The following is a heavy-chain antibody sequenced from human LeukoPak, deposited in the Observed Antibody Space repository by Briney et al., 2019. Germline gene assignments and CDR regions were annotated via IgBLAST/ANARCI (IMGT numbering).Heavy chain of an antibody. Sequence: GESLKISCKAAGYTFTRYWIGWVRQVPGKGLEWMGIIYPEDSDTRYSPSFRGQVTISADKSISTAYLQWSSLKASDTAMYYCARQSYYGSGSPFDYWGQGTLVTVSS. CDR2: IYPEDSDT. J-gene: IGHJ4*02. D-gene: IGHD3-10*01. CDR1: GYTFTRYW. CDR3: ARQSYYGSGSPFDY. V-gene: IGHV5-51*01.